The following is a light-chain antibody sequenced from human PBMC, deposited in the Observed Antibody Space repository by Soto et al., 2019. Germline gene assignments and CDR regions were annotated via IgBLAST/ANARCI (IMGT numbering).Light chain of an antibody. CDR2: GAS. J-gene: IGKJ1*01. CDR3: QQYGRTSWT. CDR1: QSVSTNF. Sequence: EIVLTQSPGTLSLSPGEGATLSCRASQSVSTNFFAWYQQKPGQAPRLLIYGASTRATGIPDRFSGSRSGTDFTLTISRLEPEDFAVYYCQQYGRTSWTFGQGPKVQIK. V-gene: IGKV3-20*01.